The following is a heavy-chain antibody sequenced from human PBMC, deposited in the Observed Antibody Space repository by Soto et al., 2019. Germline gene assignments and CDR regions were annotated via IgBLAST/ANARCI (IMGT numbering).Heavy chain of an antibody. J-gene: IGHJ4*02. Sequence: QVQLQESGPGLEKPSETLSLTCTVSGGSISSYYWSWIRQPPGKGLEWIGHIYYSGSTKYNPSLKSRVTRSVDTSKNQFSLKLSSVTAADTAVYYCARHGVSSSWASYFDYWGQGTLVTVSS. V-gene: IGHV4-59*08. D-gene: IGHD6-13*01. CDR2: IYYSGST. CDR3: ARHGVSSSWASYFDY. CDR1: GGSISSYY.